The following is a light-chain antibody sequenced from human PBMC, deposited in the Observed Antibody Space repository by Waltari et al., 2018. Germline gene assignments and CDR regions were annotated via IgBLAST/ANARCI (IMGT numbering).Light chain of an antibody. CDR3: SSYTSIIPPFL. V-gene: IGLV2-14*01. CDR1: SSDLGGYSF. Sequence: QSALTQPASVSGSPGQSITISCTRSSSDLGGYSFVSWYQQHPGKAPKLMIYDVSHRPSGVSARFSGSKSGSTASLTISGLQPEDEADYYCSSYTSIIPPFLFGTGTKVTVL. J-gene: IGLJ1*01. CDR2: DVS.